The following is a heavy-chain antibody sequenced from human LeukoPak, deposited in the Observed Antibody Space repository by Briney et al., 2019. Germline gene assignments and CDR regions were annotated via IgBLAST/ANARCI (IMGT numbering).Heavy chain of an antibody. CDR2: IQTDGSST. Sequence: GSLRLSCAASGFTFSSHWMHWVRQAPGKGLVWVSGIQTDGSSTDYADSVKGRFTISRDNAKSTLYLQMNSLRAEDTAVYYCARDRPHSWFDPWGQGTLVTVSS. CDR3: ARDRPHSWFDP. J-gene: IGHJ5*02. CDR1: GFTFSSHW. V-gene: IGHV3-74*01.